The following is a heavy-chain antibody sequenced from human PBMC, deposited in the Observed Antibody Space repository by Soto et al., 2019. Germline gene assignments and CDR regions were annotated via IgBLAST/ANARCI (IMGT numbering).Heavy chain of an antibody. V-gene: IGHV4-59*01. CDR3: ARYRREAVAGYTLDN. Sequence: SETLSLTCTVSGGSISSNYWTWIRQPPGKGREWIGYVYNSGSTNYNPSLKSRVTISEDTSKRQFSLKVNSMTAADTAVYYCARYRREAVAGYTLDNWGQGILVTVSS. D-gene: IGHD6-13*01. CDR2: VYNSGST. J-gene: IGHJ4*02. CDR1: GGSISSNY.